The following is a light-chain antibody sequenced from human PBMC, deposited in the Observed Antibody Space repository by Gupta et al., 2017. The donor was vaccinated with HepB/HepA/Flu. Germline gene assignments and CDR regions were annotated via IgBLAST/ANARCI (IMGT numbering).Light chain of an antibody. Sequence: EIVLTQSPGTLSLSPGERATLSCRASQSISSNYLAWYQQKFGQAPRLLIYGASSRATGIPDRFSGSGSGTDFTLTISRLEPEDFAVYFCQQYVSSPLTFGGGTKVEIK. CDR1: QSISSNY. J-gene: IGKJ4*01. CDR3: QQYVSSPLT. CDR2: GAS. V-gene: IGKV3-20*01.